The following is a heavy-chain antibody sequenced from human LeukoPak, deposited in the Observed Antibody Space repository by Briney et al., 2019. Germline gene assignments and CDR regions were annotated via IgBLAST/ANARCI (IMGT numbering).Heavy chain of an antibody. J-gene: IGHJ4*02. D-gene: IGHD2-15*01. V-gene: IGHV3-30-3*01. Sequence: GRSLRLSCAASGFTFSSYAMHWVRQAPGKGLEWVAVISYDGSNKYYADSVKGRFTISRDNSKNTLYLQMNSLRAEDTAVYYCARDEWWELYYFDYWGQGTLVTVSS. CDR2: ISYDGSNK. CDR1: GFTFSSYA. CDR3: ARDEWWELYYFDY.